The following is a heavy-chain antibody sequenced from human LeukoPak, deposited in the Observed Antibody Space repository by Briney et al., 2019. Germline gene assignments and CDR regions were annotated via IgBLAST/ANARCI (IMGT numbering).Heavy chain of an antibody. J-gene: IGHJ4*02. CDR1: GFIFSGSD. D-gene: IGHD1-20*01. CDR2: IRTKLRNYAT. Sequence: PGGSLRLSCATSGFIFSGSDIHWVRQASGRGLEWVGRIRTKLRNYATAYAASVKGRFTISRDDSGDTAYLQMNRLKTEDTAVYYCTTYISGHYWGQGTLVTVSS. CDR3: TTYISGHY. V-gene: IGHV3-73*01.